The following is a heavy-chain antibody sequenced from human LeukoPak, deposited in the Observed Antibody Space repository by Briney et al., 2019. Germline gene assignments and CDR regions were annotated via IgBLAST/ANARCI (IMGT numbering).Heavy chain of an antibody. CDR3: ARAYAAAPIKTYTWFDP. V-gene: IGHV4-34*01. CDR2: IKHSGST. CDR1: GGSFSVYY. Sequence: SETLSLTCAVYGGSFSVYYWSWIRQPPGKGLEWIGEIKHSGSTNYNPSLKSRVTISVDTSKNQFSLKLSSVTAADTAVYYCARAYAAAPIKTYTWFDPWGQGTLVTVSS. J-gene: IGHJ5*02. D-gene: IGHD2-2*01.